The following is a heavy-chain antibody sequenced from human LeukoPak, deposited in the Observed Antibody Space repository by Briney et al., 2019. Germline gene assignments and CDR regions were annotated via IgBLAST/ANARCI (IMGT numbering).Heavy chain of an antibody. CDR2: INSDGSST. CDR3: TRDPDPVDLSMVWGEVWFDP. J-gene: IGHJ5*02. D-gene: IGHD3-10*01. Sequence: GGSLRLSCAASGFTFSSYWMHWVRQVPGKGLVWVSRINSDGSSTTYADSVKGRFTISRDNAKNTLYLQMNSLRAEDTAMYYCTRDPDPVDLSMVWGEVWFDPWGQGTRVTVSS. V-gene: IGHV3-74*01. CDR1: GFTFSSYW.